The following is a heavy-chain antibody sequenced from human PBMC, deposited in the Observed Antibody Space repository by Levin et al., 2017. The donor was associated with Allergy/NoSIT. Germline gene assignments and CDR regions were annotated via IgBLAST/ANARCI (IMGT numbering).Heavy chain of an antibody. CDR3: ARDFFRRLQRGYFGN. D-gene: IGHD5-24*01. CDR1: AYFFTAFY. Sequence: PMASVKVSCKTSAYFFTAFYMHWIRQAPGQGLEWMGRIYPADDSTTYAERVQDRVKMNSDTSTSTVYIEMSGLTTEDTAVYYCARDFFRRLQRGYFGNWGQGTLVTVSS. J-gene: IGHJ4*02. CDR2: IYPADDST. V-gene: IGHV1-46*01.